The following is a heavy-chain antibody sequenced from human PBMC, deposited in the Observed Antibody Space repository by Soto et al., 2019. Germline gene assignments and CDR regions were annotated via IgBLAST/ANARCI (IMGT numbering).Heavy chain of an antibody. CDR1: GGSISSSSYY. J-gene: IGHJ5*02. V-gene: IGHV4-39*01. D-gene: IGHD1-1*01. Sequence: SETLSLTCTFSGGSISSSSYYWGWIRQPPGKGLEWIGCIYYSGTTYYNPSLTSRVTLSVDTSKNQFSLNLSSVTAADTAVYYCARQVPTNWLDLWGQGSLVTVSS. CDR3: ARQVPTNWLDL. CDR2: IYYSGTT.